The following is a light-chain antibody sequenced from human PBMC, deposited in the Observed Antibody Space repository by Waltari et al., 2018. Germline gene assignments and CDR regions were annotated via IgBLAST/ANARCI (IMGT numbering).Light chain of an antibody. Sequence: DIVMTPSPDSLAVSLGERATVNCTSSQSLLSSSSNRDFLAWYQQAPGQAPKLLISWASNRATGVPDRFSGSGSGTDFTLTISSLQAEDVAVYYCQQYYSAPLTFGGGTKVEIK. CDR1: QSLLSSSSNRDF. CDR2: WAS. V-gene: IGKV4-1*01. J-gene: IGKJ4*01. CDR3: QQYYSAPLT.